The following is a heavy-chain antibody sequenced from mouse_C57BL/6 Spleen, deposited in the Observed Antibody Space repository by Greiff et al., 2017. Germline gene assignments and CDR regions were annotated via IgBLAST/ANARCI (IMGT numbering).Heavy chain of an antibody. V-gene: IGHV1-4*01. Sequence: QVQLKQSGAELARPGASVKMSCKASGYTFTSYTMHWVKQRPGQGLEWIGYINPSRGSTKYNQKFKDKAPLTADKSSITAYMQLSILTSEDSAVYYCGRYDSSYHCYFDVWGTGTTVTVSS. CDR1: GYTFTSYT. CDR2: INPSRGST. J-gene: IGHJ1*03. CDR3: GRYDSSYHCYFDV. D-gene: IGHD1-1*01.